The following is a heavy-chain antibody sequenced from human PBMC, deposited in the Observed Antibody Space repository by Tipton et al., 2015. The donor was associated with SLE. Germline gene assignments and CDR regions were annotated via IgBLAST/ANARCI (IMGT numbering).Heavy chain of an antibody. CDR1: GFTFSSYG. V-gene: IGHV3-33*01. D-gene: IGHD3-3*01. CDR3: ARDLEDYDFWSGLLPSY. J-gene: IGHJ4*02. CDR2: IWYDGSNK. Sequence: SLRLSCAASGFTFSSYGVHWVRQAPGKGLEWVAVIWYDGSNKYYADSVKGRFTISRDNSKNTLYLQMNSLRAGDTAVYYCARDLEDYDFWSGLLPSYWGQGTLVTVSS.